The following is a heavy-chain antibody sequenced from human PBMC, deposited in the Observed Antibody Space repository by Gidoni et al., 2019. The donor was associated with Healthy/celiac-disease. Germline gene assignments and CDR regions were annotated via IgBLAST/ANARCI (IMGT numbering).Heavy chain of an antibody. CDR3: ARVEMATITNGMDV. Sequence: QVQLVQSGAEVKKPASSVQLSCKASGGTFSSYTLSWLRQAPGQGLEWMGRIIPILGIANYAQKFQGRVTITADKSTSTAYMELSSLRSEDTAVYYCARVEMATITNGMDVWGQGTTVTVSS. D-gene: IGHD5-12*01. V-gene: IGHV1-69*02. CDR2: IIPILGIA. J-gene: IGHJ6*02. CDR1: GGTFSSYT.